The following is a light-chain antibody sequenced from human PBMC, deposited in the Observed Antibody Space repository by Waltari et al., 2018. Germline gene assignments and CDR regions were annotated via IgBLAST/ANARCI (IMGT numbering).Light chain of an antibody. J-gene: IGKJ1*01. CDR2: GAS. CDR3: QHYLRLPVT. V-gene: IGKV3-20*01. CDR1: QSVSRA. Sequence: EIVLTQSPGTLSLSLGERATVSCRTSQSVSRALAWYQQKPGQAPRLLIYGASTRATGIPDRFSGSGSGTDFSLTISRLEPDDSAVYYCQHYLRLPVTFGQGTTVEI.